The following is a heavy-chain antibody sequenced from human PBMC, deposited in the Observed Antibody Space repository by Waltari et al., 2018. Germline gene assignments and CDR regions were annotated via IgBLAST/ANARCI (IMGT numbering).Heavy chain of an antibody. CDR1: GVTLSTYW. CDR3: ASHRPGGYGMDV. Sequence: VQLVESGGGLVQPGGSLRLSCEASGVTLSTYWMCWVRQVPGKGLVWVSTITSDGTRTRYADSVKGRFTISRDNAKNTLYLQTNSLRAEDTAVYYCASHRPGGYGMDVWGHGTTVTVSS. D-gene: IGHD2-15*01. CDR2: ITSDGTRT. J-gene: IGHJ6*02. V-gene: IGHV3-74*01.